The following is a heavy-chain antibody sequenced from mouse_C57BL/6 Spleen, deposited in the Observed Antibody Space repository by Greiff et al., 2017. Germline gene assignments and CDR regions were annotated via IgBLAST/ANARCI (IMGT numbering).Heavy chain of an antibody. CDR1: GFTFSNYW. CDR3: TTVVASYWYFDV. D-gene: IGHD1-1*01. Sequence: EVKVVESGGGLVQPGGSMKLSCVASGFTFSNYWMNWVRQSPEKGLEWVAQIRLKSDNYATHYAESVKGRFTISRDDSKSSVYLQMNNLRAEDTGMYYCTTVVASYWYFDVWGTGTTVTVSS. V-gene: IGHV6-3*01. CDR2: IRLKSDNYAT. J-gene: IGHJ1*03.